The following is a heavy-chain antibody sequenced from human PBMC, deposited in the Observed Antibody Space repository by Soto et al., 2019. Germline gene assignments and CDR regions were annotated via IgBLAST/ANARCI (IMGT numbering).Heavy chain of an antibody. CDR3: AGSSGAAESLDY. CDR1: GFTTGDYA. CDR2: VSAKAYGGTT. D-gene: IGHD1-26*01. V-gene: IGHV3-49*04. Sequence: GEFLRLSCTASGFTTGDYAMNWVSQAPGKGLEWVGFVSAKAYGGTTAYAAYVKGRFTISRDDSKTSAYLRMNSLKTEDTAVYYCAGSSGAAESLDYWGEGTMVTVSS. J-gene: IGHJ4*01.